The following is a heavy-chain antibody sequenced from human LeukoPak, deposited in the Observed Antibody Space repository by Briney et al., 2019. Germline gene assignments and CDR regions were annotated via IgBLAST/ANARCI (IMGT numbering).Heavy chain of an antibody. J-gene: IGHJ4*02. CDR2: INPSGGST. Sequence: ASVTVSFKASGYTFTIYYMHWVRQAPGQGLEWMGIINPSGGSTSYAQKFQGRVTMTRDMSTSTVYMDLSSLRSDDTALYYCSSPGVGSGYYNWGQGTLVTVSS. V-gene: IGHV1-46*01. CDR1: GYTFTIYY. D-gene: IGHD3-22*01. CDR3: SSPGVGSGYYN.